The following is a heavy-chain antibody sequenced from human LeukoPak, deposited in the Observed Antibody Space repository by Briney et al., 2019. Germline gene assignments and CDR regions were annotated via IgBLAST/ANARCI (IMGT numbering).Heavy chain of an antibody. CDR1: GFTFSSYG. V-gene: IGHV3-30*02. CDR3: AKMATMVRGVPFPFDP. Sequence: GGSLRLSRAASGFTFSSYGMHWVRQAPGKGLEWVAFIRYDGSNKYYADSVKGRFTISRDNSKNTLYLQMNSLRAEDTAVYYCAKMATMVRGVPFPFDPWGQGTLVTVSS. CDR2: IRYDGSNK. J-gene: IGHJ5*01. D-gene: IGHD3-10*01.